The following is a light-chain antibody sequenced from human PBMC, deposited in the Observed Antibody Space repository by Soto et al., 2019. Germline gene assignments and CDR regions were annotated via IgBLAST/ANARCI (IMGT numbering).Light chain of an antibody. J-gene: IGKJ1*01. V-gene: IGKV3-20*01. CDR3: QQYGSSPPVT. CDR1: QSVSGSY. CDR2: GAS. Sequence: EIVLTQSPGTLSLSPWERATLSCRASQSVSGSYLFWYQQKPGQAPRLLVYGASSRATGIPDRFSGSGSGTDYTLTISRLEPQDYAVYYCQQYGSSPPVTFGQGTKVDIK.